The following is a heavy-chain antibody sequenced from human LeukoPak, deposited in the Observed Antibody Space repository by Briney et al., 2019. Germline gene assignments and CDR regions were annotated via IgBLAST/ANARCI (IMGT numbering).Heavy chain of an antibody. CDR1: GYTFTSYY. Sequence: ASVKVSCKASGYTFTSYYMHWVRQAPGQGLEWMGWMNPNSGNTGYAQKFQGRVTMTRNTSISTAYMELSSLRSEDTAVYYCARGPDYYYYMDVWGKGTTVTVSS. J-gene: IGHJ6*03. CDR3: ARGPDYYYYMDV. V-gene: IGHV1-8*02. CDR2: MNPNSGNT.